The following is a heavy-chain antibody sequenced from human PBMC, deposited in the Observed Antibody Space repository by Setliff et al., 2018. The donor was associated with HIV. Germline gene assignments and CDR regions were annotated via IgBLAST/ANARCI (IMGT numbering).Heavy chain of an antibody. CDR3: ARRLQFLEFLHGVGGLDV. CDR1: GYPISSGYY. CDR2: IYHSGTT. Sequence: SETLSLTCTVSGYPISSGYYWGWIRQPPGKGLELIGSIYHSGTTYYNPSLKSRVPISVDTSKNQFSLKLSSATAADTAVYYCARRLQFLEFLHGVGGLDVWGQGTTVTVSS. D-gene: IGHD3-3*01. J-gene: IGHJ6*02. V-gene: IGHV4-38-2*02.